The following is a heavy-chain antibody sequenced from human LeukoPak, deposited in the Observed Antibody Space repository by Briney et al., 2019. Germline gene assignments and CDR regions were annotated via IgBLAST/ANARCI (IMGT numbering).Heavy chain of an antibody. V-gene: IGHV1-2*04. CDR2: INPNSGGT. D-gene: IGHD3-10*01. CDR1: GYTFTGYY. CDR3: ARETGSGSYRDFDY. J-gene: IGHJ4*02. Sequence: ASVKVSCKASGYTFTGYYMHWVRQAPGQGLEWMGWINPNSGGTNYAQKFQGWVTMTRDTSISTAYMELSRLRSDDTAVYYCARETGSGSYRDFDYWGQGTLVTVSS.